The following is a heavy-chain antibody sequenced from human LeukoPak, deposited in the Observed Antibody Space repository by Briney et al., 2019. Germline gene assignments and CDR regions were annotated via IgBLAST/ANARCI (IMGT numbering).Heavy chain of an antibody. CDR3: KDGSGPMGAFDI. CDR1: GFTFSSYW. J-gene: IGHJ3*02. CDR2: ISGSGGST. Sequence: PGGSLRLSCAASGFTFSSYWMHWVRQAPGKGLEWVSAISGSGGSTYYADSVKGRFTISRDNSKNTLYLQMNSLRAEDTAVYYCKDGSGPMGAFDIWGQGTMVTVSS. V-gene: IGHV3-23*01. D-gene: IGHD3-10*01.